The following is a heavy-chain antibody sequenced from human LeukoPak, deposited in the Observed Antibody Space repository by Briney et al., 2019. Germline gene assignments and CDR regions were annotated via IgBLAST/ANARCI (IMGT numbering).Heavy chain of an antibody. CDR1: GYTFTSYD. J-gene: IGHJ6*02. Sequence: ASVKVSCKASGYTFTSYDINWVRQATGQGLEWMGWMNPNSGNTGYAQKFQGRVTMTRNTSISTAYMELSSLRSEDTAVYYCARASYSSGWYYYYYGMDVWGQGTTVTVSS. V-gene: IGHV1-8*01. CDR2: MNPNSGNT. CDR3: ARASYSSGWYYYYYGMDV. D-gene: IGHD6-19*01.